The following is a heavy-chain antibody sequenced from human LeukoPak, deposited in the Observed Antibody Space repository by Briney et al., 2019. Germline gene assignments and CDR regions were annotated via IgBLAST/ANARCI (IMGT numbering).Heavy chain of an antibody. CDR3: ANSHETSKYWYFDL. CDR2: ISWNSGSI. CDR1: GFTFDDYA. D-gene: IGHD1-7*01. J-gene: IGHJ2*01. V-gene: IGHV3-9*01. Sequence: GGSLRLSCAASGFTFDDYAMHWVRQAPGKGLEWVSGISWNSGSIGYADSVKGRFTISRDNAKNSLYLQMNSLRAEDTALYYCANSHETSKYWYFDLWGRGTLVTVSS.